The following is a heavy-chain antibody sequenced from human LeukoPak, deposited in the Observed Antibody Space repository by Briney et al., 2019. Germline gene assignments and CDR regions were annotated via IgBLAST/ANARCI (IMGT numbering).Heavy chain of an antibody. CDR2: IGTSGNTI. CDR1: GFTFSGYI. V-gene: IGHV3-48*01. Sequence: GGSLRLSCAASGFTFSGYIMNWDRQAPGKGLEWVSFIGTSGNTIYYADSVKGRFTVSRDNAKNSLYLQMNSLRADDTAVYYCARDQWLDYWGQGTLVTVSS. CDR3: ARDQWLDY. D-gene: IGHD6-19*01. J-gene: IGHJ4*02.